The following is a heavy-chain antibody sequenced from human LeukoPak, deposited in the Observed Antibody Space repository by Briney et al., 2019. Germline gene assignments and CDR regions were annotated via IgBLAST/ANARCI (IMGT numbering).Heavy chain of an antibody. V-gene: IGHV3-30*02. J-gene: IGHJ4*02. CDR1: GFTFSSYG. CDR3: AKDFFSPRGDYLDY. D-gene: IGHD2/OR15-2a*01. CDR2: IGYDGSNK. Sequence: PGGSLRLSCAASGFTFSSYGMHWVRQAPGKGLEWVALIGYDGSNKHYADSVKGRFTVTRDNPKNTLYLQMHSLRDEDTAMYYCAKDFFSPRGDYLDYWGQGTLVTVSS.